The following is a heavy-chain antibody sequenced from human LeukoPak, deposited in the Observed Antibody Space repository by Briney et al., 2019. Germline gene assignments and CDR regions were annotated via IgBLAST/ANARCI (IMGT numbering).Heavy chain of an antibody. CDR2: ISGRGQST. V-gene: IGHV3-23*01. CDR1: GFSFTDYA. Sequence: GGSLRLSLTASGFSFTDYAMNWVRQAPGKGLEWVSAISGRGQSTYYADSVKGRFIISRDNSNNTLFLQMSSLGVEDTALYYCVQRGYDYDSAGLFYAKYFHNWGQGTLVTVAS. CDR3: VQRGYDYDSAGLFYAKYFHN. D-gene: IGHD3-22*01. J-gene: IGHJ1*01.